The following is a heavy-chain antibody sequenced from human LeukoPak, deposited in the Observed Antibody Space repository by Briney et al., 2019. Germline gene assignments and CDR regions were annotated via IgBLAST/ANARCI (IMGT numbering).Heavy chain of an antibody. CDR1: GGTFSSYA. CDR2: ISAYNGNT. D-gene: IGHD3-22*01. CDR3: ARDSNSGYYFDY. J-gene: IGHJ4*02. V-gene: IGHV1-18*01. Sequence: GASVKVSCKASGGTFSSYAISWVRQAPGQGLEWMGWISAYNGNTNYAQKLQGRVTMTTDTSTSTAYMELRSLRSDDTAVYYCARDSNSGYYFDYWGQGTLVTVSS.